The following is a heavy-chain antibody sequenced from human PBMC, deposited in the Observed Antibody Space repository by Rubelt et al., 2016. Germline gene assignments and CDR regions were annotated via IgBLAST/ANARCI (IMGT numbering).Heavy chain of an antibody. D-gene: IGHD3-10*01. Sequence: GSTYYNPSLKSRVTISVDTSKNQFSLKLSSVTAADTAVYYCARGFLPLWFGELLDLYYFDYWGQGTLVTVSS. CDR3: ARGFLPLWFGELLDLYYFDY. CDR2: GST. V-gene: IGHV4-31*02. J-gene: IGHJ4*02.